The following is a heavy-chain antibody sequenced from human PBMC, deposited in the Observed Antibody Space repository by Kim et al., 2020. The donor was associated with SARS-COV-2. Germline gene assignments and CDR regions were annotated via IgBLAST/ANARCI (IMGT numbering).Heavy chain of an antibody. CDR1: GYTFTSYA. D-gene: IGHD2-2*02. V-gene: IGHV1-3*01. CDR2: INAGNGNT. Sequence: ASVKVSCKASGYTFTSYAMHWVRQAPGQRLERMGWINAGNGNTKYSQKFQGRVTITMDTSASTAYMELSSLRSEDTAVYYCAREAPRYCSSTSCYIRGYYFDYWGQENLVTVSS. CDR3: AREAPRYCSSTSCYIRGYYFDY. J-gene: IGHJ4*02.